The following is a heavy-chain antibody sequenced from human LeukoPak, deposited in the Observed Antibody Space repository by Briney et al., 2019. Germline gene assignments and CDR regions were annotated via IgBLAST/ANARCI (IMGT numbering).Heavy chain of an antibody. V-gene: IGHV3-49*03. CDR2: IRRKVYGGTA. CDR1: GFTFSDST. CDR3: TRGQGLYY. Sequence: GRSLRLSCAASGFTFSDSTMSWYRQAPGKGLEWVGFIRRKVYGGTAEYAASVKGRFIISRDDSKSIAYLQMDSLKIEDSAVYYCTRGQGLYYWGQGTLVIVSS. D-gene: IGHD3/OR15-3a*01. J-gene: IGHJ4*02.